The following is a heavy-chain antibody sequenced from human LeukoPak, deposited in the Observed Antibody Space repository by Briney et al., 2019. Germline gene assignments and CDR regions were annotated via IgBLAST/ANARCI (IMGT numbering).Heavy chain of an antibody. Sequence: PSETLSLTCTVSGGSISSYYWSWIRQPPGKGLEWIGYIYYSGSTNYNPSLKSRVTISVDTSKNQFSLKLSSVTAADTAVYSCASSSGWYGDPIDYWGQGTLVTVSS. J-gene: IGHJ4*02. D-gene: IGHD6-19*01. CDR2: IYYSGST. CDR1: GGSISSYY. CDR3: ASSSGWYGDPIDY. V-gene: IGHV4-59*01.